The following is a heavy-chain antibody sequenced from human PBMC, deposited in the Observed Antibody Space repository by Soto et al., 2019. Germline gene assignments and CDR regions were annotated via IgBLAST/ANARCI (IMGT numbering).Heavy chain of an antibody. CDR3: ATCSGGSCYRADY. CDR1: GGSISSSTYY. V-gene: IGHV4-39*01. J-gene: IGHJ4*02. D-gene: IGHD2-15*01. CDR2: IYYSGSS. Sequence: QLQLQESGPGLVKPSETLSLTCTVSGGSISSSTYYWGWIRQPPGKGLEWIGSIYYSGSSYYNPSLKSRVTISVDTSKNQFSLKLTSVTAADTAVYYCATCSGGSCYRADYWGQGTLVTVSS.